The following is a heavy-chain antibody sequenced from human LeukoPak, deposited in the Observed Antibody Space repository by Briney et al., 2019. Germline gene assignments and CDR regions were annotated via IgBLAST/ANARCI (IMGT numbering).Heavy chain of an antibody. J-gene: IGHJ5*02. CDR2: ISYDGSNT. Sequence: GGSLRLSCAASGSVFSTYVMRWVRQAPGKGLEWVAVISYDGSNTYSAGSVKGRFTISRDNSKNTLYLQMDSLRHEDTAVYYCARGDTWGQGVLVTVSS. CDR1: GSVFSTYV. V-gene: IGHV3-30-3*01. CDR3: ARGDT.